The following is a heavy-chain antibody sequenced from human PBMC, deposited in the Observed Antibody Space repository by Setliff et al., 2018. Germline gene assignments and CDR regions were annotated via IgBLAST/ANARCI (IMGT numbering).Heavy chain of an antibody. CDR2: MNIDNGKT. CDR1: GYSFTLYA. J-gene: IGHJ4*02. Sequence: ASVKVSCKASGYSFTLYAMHWMRQAPGQRLEWMGWMNIDNGKTEYSQEFQDRVTFTRDTFAETAYMELRSLTSDDIAVYYCARGYCDGIGCPAPLYYFDSWGQGTLVTVS. V-gene: IGHV1-3*03. CDR3: ARGYCDGIGCPAPLYYFDS. D-gene: IGHD2-21*01.